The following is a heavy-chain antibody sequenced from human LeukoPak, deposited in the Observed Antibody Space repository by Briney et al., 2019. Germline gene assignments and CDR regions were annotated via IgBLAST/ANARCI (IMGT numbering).Heavy chain of an antibody. V-gene: IGHV4-39*01. D-gene: IGHD3-10*01. CDR3: SRQGVRGTYYYAMDV. CDR2: IYYSGTT. J-gene: IGHJ6*02. Sequence: SETLSLTCTVSGGSISSTAYYWGWIRQPPGRGLEWIATIYYSGTTYYNPSLESRVTISVDTSKNQFSLKLSSVTAADTPVYYCSRQGVRGTYYYAMDVWGQGTTVTVSS. CDR1: GGSISSTAYY.